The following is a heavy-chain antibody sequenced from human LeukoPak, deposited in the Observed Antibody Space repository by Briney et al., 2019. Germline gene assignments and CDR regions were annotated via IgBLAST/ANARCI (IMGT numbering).Heavy chain of an antibody. J-gene: IGHJ4*02. V-gene: IGHV1-2*06. Sequence: ASVKVSCKASGYTFTDHYMHWVRQAPGQGLEWMGRINPNSGGTNYAQKFQVRVTMTRDTSISTAYMELSRLRSDDTAVYYCARESGCGGDCYDSDYWGQGTLVTVSS. CDR3: ARESGCGGDCYDSDY. CDR2: INPNSGGT. CDR1: GYTFTDHY. D-gene: IGHD2-21*02.